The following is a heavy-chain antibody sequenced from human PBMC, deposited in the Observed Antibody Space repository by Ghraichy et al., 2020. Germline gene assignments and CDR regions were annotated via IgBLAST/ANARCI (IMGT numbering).Heavy chain of an antibody. J-gene: IGHJ6*02. V-gene: IGHV3-23*01. Sequence: GGSLRLSCAASGFTFSSYAMSWVRQAPGKGLEWVSAISGSGGSTYYADSVKGRFTISRDNSKNTLYLQMNSLRAEDTAVYYCAKDKGSGDYVWYYYGMDVWGQGTTVTVSS. D-gene: IGHD4-17*01. CDR2: ISGSGGST. CDR3: AKDKGSGDYVWYYYGMDV. CDR1: GFTFSSYA.